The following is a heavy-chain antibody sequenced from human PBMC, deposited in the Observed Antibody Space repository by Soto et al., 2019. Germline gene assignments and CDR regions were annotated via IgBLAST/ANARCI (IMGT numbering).Heavy chain of an antibody. D-gene: IGHD3-22*01. CDR1: GITFTSYT. J-gene: IGHJ4*02. Sequence: GRSLRLSCAASGITFTSYTMNWVRQAPGKGLEWVSSISSSSNYIYYADSVKGRLTIFRDNAKNSLYLQMNRLRAEDTAVYYCERELNYYDGRDYHTTEGANWGQGTLVTVSS. CDR3: ERELNYYDGRDYHTTEGAN. V-gene: IGHV3-21*01. CDR2: ISSSSNYI.